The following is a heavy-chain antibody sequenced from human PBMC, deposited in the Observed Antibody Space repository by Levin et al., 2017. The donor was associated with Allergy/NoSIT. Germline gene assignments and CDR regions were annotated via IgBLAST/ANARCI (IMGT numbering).Heavy chain of an antibody. V-gene: IGHV3-23*01. Sequence: LSLPCAASGFTFHSYTMTWVRQAPGKGLEWVSAISGNGGVTYYADSVKGRFTISRDNSKNTLYLQMNTLRAEDTALYYCARGLYADNPIIAFDFWGQGTMVTVSS. D-gene: IGHD4-23*01. CDR2: ISGNGGVT. J-gene: IGHJ3*01. CDR3: ARGLYADNPIIAFDF. CDR1: GFTFHSYT.